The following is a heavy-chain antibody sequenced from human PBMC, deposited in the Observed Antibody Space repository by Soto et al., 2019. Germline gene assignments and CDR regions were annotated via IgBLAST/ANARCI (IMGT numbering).Heavy chain of an antibody. J-gene: IGHJ3*02. V-gene: IGHV3-21*01. Sequence: VGSLRLSCAASGFTFSSYSMNWVRQAPGKGLEWVSSISSSSSYIYYADSVKGRFTISRDNAKNSLYLQMNSLRAEDTAVYYCARAFNLLPVPDAFDIWGQGTMVTVSS. CDR1: GFTFSSYS. CDR2: ISSSSSYI. CDR3: ARAFNLLPVPDAFDI.